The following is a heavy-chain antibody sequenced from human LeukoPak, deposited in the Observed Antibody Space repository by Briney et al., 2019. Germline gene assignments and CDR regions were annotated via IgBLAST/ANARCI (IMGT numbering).Heavy chain of an antibody. J-gene: IGHJ6*02. D-gene: IGHD3-10*01. CDR1: GYTFTGYY. Sequence: ASVKVPCKASGYTFTGYYMHWVRQAPGQGLEWMGWINPNSGGTNYAQKFQGRVTMTRDTSISTAYMELSRLRSDDTAVYYCARDLAGITYGMDVWGQGTTVTVSS. V-gene: IGHV1-2*02. CDR2: INPNSGGT. CDR3: ARDLAGITYGMDV.